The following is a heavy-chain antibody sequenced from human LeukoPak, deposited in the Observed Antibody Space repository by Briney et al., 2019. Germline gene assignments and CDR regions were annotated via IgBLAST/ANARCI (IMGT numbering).Heavy chain of an antibody. D-gene: IGHD5-18*01. CDR1: GFTFSSYA. V-gene: IGHV3-23*01. J-gene: IGHJ3*02. CDR2: ISGSGGST. Sequence: PGGSLRLSCAASGFTFSSYAMSWVRQAPGKGLEWVSAISGSGGSTYYADSVKGRFTISRDNSKNSLYLQMNSLRAEDTAVYYCAKDFSCSYGYFAFDIWDQGTMVTVSS. CDR3: AKDFSCSYGYFAFDI.